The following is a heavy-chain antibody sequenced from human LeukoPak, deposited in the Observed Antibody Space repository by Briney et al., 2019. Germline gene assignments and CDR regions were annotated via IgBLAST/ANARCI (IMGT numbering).Heavy chain of an antibody. CDR3: ARDSYYGSGSYWAYDAFDI. Sequence: ASVKVSCKASGGTLSSYAISWVRQAPGQGLEWMGGIIPIFGTANYAQKFQGRVTITADESTSTAYMELSSLRSEDTAVYYCARDSYYGSGSYWAYDAFDIWGQGTMVTVSS. CDR1: GGTLSSYA. CDR2: IIPIFGTA. D-gene: IGHD3-10*01. V-gene: IGHV1-69*01. J-gene: IGHJ3*02.